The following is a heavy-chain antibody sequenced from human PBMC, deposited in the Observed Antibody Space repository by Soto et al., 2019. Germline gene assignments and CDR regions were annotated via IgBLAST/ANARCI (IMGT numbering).Heavy chain of an antibody. J-gene: IGHJ2*01. CDR3: ARNYGGNSQFFDL. D-gene: IGHD4-17*01. Sequence: SETLSLTCSVSGDAITRHYWSWIRQSPGKGLEWLGYFFHTGTALYNPSLRSRVTMSVDTSKNQFSLKLTSVIPADTAVYFCARNYGGNSQFFDLWGRGTLVTSPQ. CDR1: GDAITRHY. CDR2: FFHTGTA. V-gene: IGHV4-59*11.